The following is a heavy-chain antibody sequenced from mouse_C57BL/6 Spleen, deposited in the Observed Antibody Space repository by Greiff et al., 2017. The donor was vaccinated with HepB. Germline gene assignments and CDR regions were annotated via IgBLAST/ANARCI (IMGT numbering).Heavy chain of an antibody. Sequence: EVKLVESGGGLVQPGGSMKLSCVASGFTFSNYWMNWVRQSPEKGLEWVAQIRLKSDNYATHYAESVKGRFTISRDDSKSSVYLQMNNLRAEDTGIYYCTARITTVVAPYFDVWGTGTTVTVSS. V-gene: IGHV6-3*01. CDR1: GFTFSNYW. CDR3: TARITTVVAPYFDV. J-gene: IGHJ1*03. D-gene: IGHD1-1*01. CDR2: IRLKSDNYAT.